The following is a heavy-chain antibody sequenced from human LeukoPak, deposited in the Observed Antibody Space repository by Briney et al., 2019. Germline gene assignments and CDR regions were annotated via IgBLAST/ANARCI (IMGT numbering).Heavy chain of an antibody. Sequence: GGSLRLSCAASGLIFSNYWMSWVRQAPGEGLGWVANIKQDGSEKFYVDSVKGRLTISRDNAKNSLYLQMNGQRVEDTAVYYCARVQGSSGPGIFEYWGQGTLVTVPS. D-gene: IGHD6-19*01. CDR2: IKQDGSEK. CDR3: ARVQGSSGPGIFEY. CDR1: GLIFSNYW. J-gene: IGHJ4*02. V-gene: IGHV3-7*01.